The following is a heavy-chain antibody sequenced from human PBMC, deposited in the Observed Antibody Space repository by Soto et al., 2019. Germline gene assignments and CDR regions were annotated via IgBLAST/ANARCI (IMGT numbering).Heavy chain of an antibody. CDR1: GYSFTIYW. V-gene: IGHV5-51*01. D-gene: IGHD4-17*01. CDR2: IYPGDSDT. J-gene: IGHJ4*02. CDR3: ATWPHYGDYPRDY. Sequence: GESLKISCKGSGYSFTIYWIGWVRQMPGKGLEWMGIIYPGDSDTRYSPSFQGQVTISADKSISTAYLQWSSLKASDAAMYYCATWPHYGDYPRDYWGQGTLVTVSS.